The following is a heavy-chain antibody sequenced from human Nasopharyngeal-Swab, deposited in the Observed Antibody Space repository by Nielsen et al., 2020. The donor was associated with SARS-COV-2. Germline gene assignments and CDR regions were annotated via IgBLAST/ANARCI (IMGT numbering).Heavy chain of an antibody. CDR3: AKAYFPKLLRDAFDI. J-gene: IGHJ3*02. V-gene: IGHV3-23*01. CDR2: ISGRGGST. D-gene: IGHD2-15*01. Sequence: GESLKISWAASGFTFCRYAMSWVRQATGKGLEWVSAISGRGGSTYYADSVKGRFTISRDNSKNTLYLQMNSLRAEDTAVYYCAKAYFPKLLRDAFDIWGQGTMVTVSS. CDR1: GFTFCRYA.